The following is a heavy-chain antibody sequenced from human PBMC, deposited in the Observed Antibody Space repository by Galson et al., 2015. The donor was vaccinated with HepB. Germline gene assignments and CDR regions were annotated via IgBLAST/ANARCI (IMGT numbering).Heavy chain of an antibody. Sequence: SVKVSCKASGYTFTSYYMHWVRQAPGQGLEWMGIINPSGGSTSYAQKFQGRVTMTRDTSTSTVYMELSSLRSEDTAVYYCARVPNARTQVVTTDWFDPWGQGTLVTVSS. CDR2: INPSGGST. D-gene: IGHD2-21*02. J-gene: IGHJ5*02. V-gene: IGHV1-46*01. CDR3: ARVPNARTQVVTTDWFDP. CDR1: GYTFTSYY.